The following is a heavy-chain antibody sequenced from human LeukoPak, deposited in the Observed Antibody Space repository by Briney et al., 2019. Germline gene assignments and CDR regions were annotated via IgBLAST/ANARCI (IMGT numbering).Heavy chain of an antibody. V-gene: IGHV4-34*01. Sequence: PSETLSLTCAVYGGSFSGYYWSWIRQPPGKGLGWIGEINHSGSTNYNPSLKSRVTISVDTSKNQFSLKLSSVTAADTAVYYCARIVSSLDYWGQGTLVTVSS. J-gene: IGHJ4*02. CDR1: GGSFSGYY. CDR2: INHSGST. D-gene: IGHD1-26*01. CDR3: ARIVSSLDY.